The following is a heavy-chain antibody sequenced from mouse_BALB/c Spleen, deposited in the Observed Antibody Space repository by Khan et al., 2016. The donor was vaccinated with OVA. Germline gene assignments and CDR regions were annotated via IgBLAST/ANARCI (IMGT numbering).Heavy chain of an antibody. Sequence: EVELVESGPGLVKPSQSLSLTCTVTGYSITSDYAWNWIRQFPGNKLEWMGYISYSGNTKYNPSLKSRISITRDTFKNQFFLQLNSVTIEDTATYHCARVYGGDFDYWGQGTTLTVSS. J-gene: IGHJ2*01. V-gene: IGHV3-2*02. D-gene: IGHD1-1*01. CDR1: GYSITSDYA. CDR2: ISYSGNT. CDR3: ARVYGGDFDY.